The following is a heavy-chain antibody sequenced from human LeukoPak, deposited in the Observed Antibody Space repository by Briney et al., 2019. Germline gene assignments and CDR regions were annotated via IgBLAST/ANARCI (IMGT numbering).Heavy chain of an antibody. CDR3: AGRVGFYGSGSLNYFDP. CDR2: IFRTGST. CDR1: GGSIGSSSYY. Sequence: SETLSLTCTVSGGSIGSSSYYWGWIRQPPGKGLEWIGSIFRTGSTYYSASLKSRVSISVDTSKNHFALKLASVTAADTAVYFCAGRVGFYGSGSLNYFDPWGQGILVSVSS. V-gene: IGHV4-39*02. D-gene: IGHD3-10*01. J-gene: IGHJ5*01.